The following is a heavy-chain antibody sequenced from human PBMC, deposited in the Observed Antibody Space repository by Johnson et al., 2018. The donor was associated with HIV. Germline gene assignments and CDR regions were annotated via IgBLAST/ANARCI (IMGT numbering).Heavy chain of an antibody. J-gene: IGHJ3*02. CDR2: ISSNGGST. CDR3: ARRDNDAFDI. Sequence: EVQLVESGGGVVQPGRSLRLSFAASGFTFCSYAMHWVRQAPGKGLEYVSAISSNGGSTYYANSVKGRFTISRDNSKNTLYLQMGSLRAEDMAVYYCARRDNDAFDIWGQGTMVTVSS. CDR1: GFTFCSYA. V-gene: IGHV3-64*01.